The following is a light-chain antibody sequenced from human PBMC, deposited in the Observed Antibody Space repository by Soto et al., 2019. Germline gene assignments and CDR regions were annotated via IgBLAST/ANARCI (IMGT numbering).Light chain of an antibody. CDR3: QQRSNWPPPT. Sequence: EIVLTQSPATLSLSPGERATLSCRASQSVSSYLAWYQQKPGQAPRLLIYDASNRATGIPARFSGSGSGTVFTLTISSLEPEDFAVYYCQQRSNWPPPTFGGGTKVEIK. V-gene: IGKV3-11*01. J-gene: IGKJ4*01. CDR2: DAS. CDR1: QSVSSY.